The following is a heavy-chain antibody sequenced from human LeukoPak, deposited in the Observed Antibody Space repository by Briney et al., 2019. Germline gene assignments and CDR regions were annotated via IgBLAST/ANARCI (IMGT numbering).Heavy chain of an antibody. CDR3: ARLHPSYYDFWSGYYPTTYYFDY. V-gene: IGHV4-34*01. CDR2: INHSGST. Sequence: SETLSLTCAVYGGSFSGYYWSWIRQPPGKGLEWIGDINHSGSTNYNPSLKSRVTISVDTSKNQFSLKLSSVTAADTAVYYCARLHPSYYDFWSGYYPTTYYFDYWGQGTLVTVSS. J-gene: IGHJ4*02. CDR1: GGSFSGYY. D-gene: IGHD3-3*01.